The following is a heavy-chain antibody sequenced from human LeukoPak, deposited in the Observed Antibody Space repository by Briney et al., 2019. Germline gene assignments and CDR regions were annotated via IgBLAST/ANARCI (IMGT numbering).Heavy chain of an antibody. CDR3: ARGPYYYMDV. Sequence: SETLSLTCAVYGGSFSGYYWSWIRQPPGKGLEWIGSIYYSGSTYYNPSLKSRVTISVDRSKNQFSLKLSSVTVADTAVYYCARGPYYYMDVWGKGTTVTVSS. CDR1: GGSFSGYY. CDR2: IYYSGST. V-gene: IGHV4-34*01. J-gene: IGHJ6*03.